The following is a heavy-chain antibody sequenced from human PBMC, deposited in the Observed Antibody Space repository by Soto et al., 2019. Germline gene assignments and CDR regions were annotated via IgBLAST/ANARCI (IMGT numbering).Heavy chain of an antibody. J-gene: IGHJ6*02. CDR1: GFTFSSYA. Sequence: PGGSLRLSCAASGFTFSSYAMTWVRQAPGKGLEWVSTISGSGDSTYYADSVKGRFTISRDNYKNTLYLQMNSLRAEDTAVYFCAKDPFYDFWSGYYPPPPKYYGMDVWGQGTTVTVSS. V-gene: IGHV3-23*01. CDR2: ISGSGDST. D-gene: IGHD3-3*01. CDR3: AKDPFYDFWSGYYPPPPKYYGMDV.